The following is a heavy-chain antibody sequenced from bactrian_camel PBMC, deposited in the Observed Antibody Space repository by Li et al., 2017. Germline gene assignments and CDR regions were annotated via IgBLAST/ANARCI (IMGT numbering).Heavy chain of an antibody. Sequence: HVQLVESGGGLVQPGGSLRLSCAASDYTFGQDCVGWFRQAPGKDREWVAGTYIDARSTYYAGSVSGRFTISRDNAKNALYLQMNSLKTEDTAVYYCATGAVIGYWGQGTQVTVS. CDR3: ATGAVIGY. J-gene: IGHJ4*01. D-gene: IGHD1*01. CDR2: TYIDARST. CDR1: DYTFGQDC. V-gene: IGHV3S1*01.